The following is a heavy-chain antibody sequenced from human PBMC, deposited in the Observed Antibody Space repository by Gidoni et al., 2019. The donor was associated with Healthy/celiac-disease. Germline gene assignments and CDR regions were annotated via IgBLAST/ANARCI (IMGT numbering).Heavy chain of an antibody. CDR3: AGLTEYLEFDY. J-gene: IGHJ4*02. CDR1: GGSISSSSYY. V-gene: IGHV4-39*01. CDR2: IYYSGST. Sequence: QLQLQESGPGLVKPSETLSLTCTVSGGSISSSSYYWGWIRQPPGKGLEGIGSIYYSGSTYYNPSLKSRGTISVDTSKNQFSLKLSSVTAAETAVYYCAGLTEYLEFDYWGQGTLVTVSS. D-gene: IGHD3-3*01.